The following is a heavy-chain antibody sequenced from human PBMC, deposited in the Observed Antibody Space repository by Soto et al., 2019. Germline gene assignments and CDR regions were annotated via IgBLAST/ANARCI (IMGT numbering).Heavy chain of an antibody. Sequence: SETLSLTCTASGGSITSSSHFWGWVRQPPGKGLEWIGTIYFTGNTYYTPSLKSRLTMSVDTSKNEFSLRLNSVTAADTAVYYCAGQTFTIAAASYGRSNWFDPWGPGTVGTVS. D-gene: IGHD6-25*01. CDR1: GGSITSSSHF. J-gene: IGHJ5*02. CDR2: IYFTGNT. V-gene: IGHV4-39*01. CDR3: AGQTFTIAAASYGRSNWFDP.